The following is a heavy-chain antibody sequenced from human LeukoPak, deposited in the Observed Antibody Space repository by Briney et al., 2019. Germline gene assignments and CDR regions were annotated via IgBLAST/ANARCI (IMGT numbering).Heavy chain of an antibody. J-gene: IGHJ4*02. CDR3: ARDLSGVTGYTYGRGIDY. Sequence: GGSLRLSCAASGFTFNRYWMSWVRQAPGKELQWVANIMQDGSAKYYVDSVKGRFTISRDNAKTSLYLQMNSLRAEDTAVYYCARDLSGVTGYTYGRGIDYWGQGTLVTVSS. CDR2: IMQDGSAK. CDR1: GFTFNRYW. V-gene: IGHV3-7*01. D-gene: IGHD5-18*01.